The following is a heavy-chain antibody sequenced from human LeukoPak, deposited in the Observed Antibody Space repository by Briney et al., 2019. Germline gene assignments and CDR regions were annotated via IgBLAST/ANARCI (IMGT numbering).Heavy chain of an antibody. Sequence: SETLSLTCAVYGGSFSGYYWSWIRQPPGKGLEWIGEINHSGSTNYNPSLKSRVTISVDTSKNQFSLKLSSVTAADTAVYYCARAGYCSSTSCDYYYYYYGMDVWGQGTTVTVSS. CDR1: GGSFSGYY. J-gene: IGHJ6*02. D-gene: IGHD2-2*01. CDR2: INHSGST. V-gene: IGHV4-34*01. CDR3: ARAGYCSSTSCDYYYYYYGMDV.